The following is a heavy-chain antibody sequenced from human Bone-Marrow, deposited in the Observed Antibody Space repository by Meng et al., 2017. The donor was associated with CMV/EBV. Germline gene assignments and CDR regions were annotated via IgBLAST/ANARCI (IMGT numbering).Heavy chain of an antibody. CDR2: IYYTGST. J-gene: IGHJ6*02. CDR3: ARMESGPRDYYYYGMDV. D-gene: IGHD3-3*01. V-gene: IGHV4-59*01. Sequence: SETLSLTCTVSGGSITSYYWSWIRQPPGKGLEWLGYIYYTGSTKYNPSLESRVTISVDTSKNQFSLKLSSVTAADTAVYYCARMESGPRDYYYYGMDVWGQGTTVTVSS. CDR1: GGSITSYY.